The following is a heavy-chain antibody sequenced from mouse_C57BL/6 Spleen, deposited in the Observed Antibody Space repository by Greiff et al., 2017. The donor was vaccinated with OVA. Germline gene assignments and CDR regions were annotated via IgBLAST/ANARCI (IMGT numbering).Heavy chain of an antibody. Sequence: VQLQESGPGLVQPSQSLSITCTVSGFSLISYGVHWVRQPPGKGLEWLGVIWSGGSTDYNAAFISRLSISKYNSKSQVFFKMNSLQTDDTAIYYCAKRGVTTCAMDYWGQGTSVTVSS. CDR1: GFSLISYG. J-gene: IGHJ4*01. D-gene: IGHD2-2*01. CDR2: IWSGGST. V-gene: IGHV2-4*01. CDR3: AKRGVTTCAMDY.